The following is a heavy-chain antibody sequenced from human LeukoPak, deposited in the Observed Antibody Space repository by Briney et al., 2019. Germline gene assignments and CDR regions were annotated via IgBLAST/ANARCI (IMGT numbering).Heavy chain of an antibody. J-gene: IGHJ4*02. CDR1: GYSFIGHY. Sequence: ASVKVSCKASGYSFIGHYIHWVRQAPGQGLEWMGQINPNSAASHYAQKFQDRVTMTSDTSINMAYMELRSLRSDDTAVYYCARDFYGSRPGAFDYWGQGTLITVSS. V-gene: IGHV1-2*06. D-gene: IGHD3-10*01. CDR3: ARDFYGSRPGAFDY. CDR2: INPNSAAS.